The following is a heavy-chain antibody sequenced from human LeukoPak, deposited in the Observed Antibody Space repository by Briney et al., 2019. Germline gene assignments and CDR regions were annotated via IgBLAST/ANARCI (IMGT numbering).Heavy chain of an antibody. CDR2: MYYSGNS. CDR3: ARRNRGGWFDA. Sequence: SGTLFLTCHVFGASTISHYLSGIRPPPGTGLEWIGYMYYSGNSKYNPALKSRVTISVDTSKNQFSLKMISGTPADTAVFYCARRNRGGWFDAWGQGTLVTVSS. CDR1: GASTISHY. D-gene: IGHD3-10*01. V-gene: IGHV4-59*11. J-gene: IGHJ5*02.